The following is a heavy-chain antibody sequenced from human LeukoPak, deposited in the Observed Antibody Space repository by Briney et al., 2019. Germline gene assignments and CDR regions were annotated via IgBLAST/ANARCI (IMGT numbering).Heavy chain of an antibody. Sequence: SVKVSCKASGGTFSSYAISWVRQAPGQGLEWRGRIIPILGIVNSAQKFQGRVTITADKSTSTAYMELSSLRSEDTAVYYCARDLVVVNYHAFDIWGQGTMVTVSS. J-gene: IGHJ3*02. V-gene: IGHV1-69*04. CDR1: GGTFSSYA. CDR2: IIPILGIV. CDR3: ARDLVVVNYHAFDI. D-gene: IGHD3-22*01.